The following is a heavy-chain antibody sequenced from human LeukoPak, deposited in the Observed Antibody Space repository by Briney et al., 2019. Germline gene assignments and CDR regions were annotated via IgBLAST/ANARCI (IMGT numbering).Heavy chain of an antibody. CDR2: INHSGST. V-gene: IGHV4-34*01. CDR3: ARALRGYFDY. J-gene: IGHJ4*02. D-gene: IGHD3-9*01. CDR1: GGSFSGYY. Sequence: PSETLSLTCAVYGGSFSGYYWSWNRQPPGKGLEWIGEINHSGSTNYNPSLKSRVTISVDTSKNQFSLKLSSVTAADTAVYYCARALRGYFDYWGQGTLVTVSS.